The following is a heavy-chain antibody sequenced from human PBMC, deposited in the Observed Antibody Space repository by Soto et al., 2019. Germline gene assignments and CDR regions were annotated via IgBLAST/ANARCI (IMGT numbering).Heavy chain of an antibody. Sequence: ASVKVSCKASGGTFSSYTISWVRQAPGQGLEWMGWISAYNGNTNYAQKLQGRVTMTTDTSTSTAYMELRSLRSDDTAVYYCARDPFPYYYGSGSPYYFDYWGQGTLVTVSS. J-gene: IGHJ4*02. D-gene: IGHD3-10*01. CDR3: ARDPFPYYYGSGSPYYFDY. CDR1: GGTFSSYT. CDR2: ISAYNGNT. V-gene: IGHV1-18*01.